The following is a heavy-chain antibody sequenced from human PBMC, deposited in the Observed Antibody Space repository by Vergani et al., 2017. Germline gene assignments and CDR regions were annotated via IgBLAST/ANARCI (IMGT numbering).Heavy chain of an antibody. CDR2: LYWNDDQ. V-gene: IGHV2-5*04. D-gene: IGHD4-11*01. J-gene: IGHJ6*03. CDR3: VYRKTECVTTVFFYPFYYSYYTVF. Sequence: QITLKESGPTLVKPTQTLTLTCTFSVFSLNTRGVSVAWIRKPPGKALDWLALLYWNDDQHYSPSRNNRVTITKHTSKNQVVLTMTNMDYVDTVTYYCVYRKTECVTTVFFYPFYYSYYTVFLVKGTTVTVSS. CDR1: VFSLNTRGVS.